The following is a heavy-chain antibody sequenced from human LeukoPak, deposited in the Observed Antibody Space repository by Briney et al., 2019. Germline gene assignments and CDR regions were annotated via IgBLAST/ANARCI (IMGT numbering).Heavy chain of an antibody. Sequence: PGGSLRLSCAASGFNFYNAWMSWVRQAPGEGVEWVAHMKQGGSEKQYVDSGRGGFTISRGNGKNSVYLQMNILRAEDTAVYYCVRDRQGAYWGQGTLVTVSS. CDR1: GFNFYNAW. D-gene: IGHD3-16*01. J-gene: IGHJ4*02. V-gene: IGHV3-7*01. CDR3: VRDRQGAY. CDR2: MKQGGSEK.